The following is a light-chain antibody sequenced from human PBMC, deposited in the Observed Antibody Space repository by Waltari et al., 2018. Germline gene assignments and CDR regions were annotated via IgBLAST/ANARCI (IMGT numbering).Light chain of an antibody. CDR1: QNISTH. Sequence: EIVMTQSPATLSVSPGERATLSCRASQNISTHLVWYQHNPGQAPRLLIYAASTRATVTPARFSGHGSGTEFTLTISSLQSEDFALYYCQQYNTWPSFGPGTKVDIK. CDR3: QQYNTWPS. V-gene: IGKV3-15*01. CDR2: AAS. J-gene: IGKJ3*01.